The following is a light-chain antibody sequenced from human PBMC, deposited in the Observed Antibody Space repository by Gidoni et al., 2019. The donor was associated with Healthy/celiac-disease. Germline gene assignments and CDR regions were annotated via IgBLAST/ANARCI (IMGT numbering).Light chain of an antibody. CDR1: QSISNY. V-gene: IGKV1-39*01. Sequence: DIQMSQSPSSLSASAGDRVTITCRASQSISNYLNWYQQKPGKAPKLLIYAASSLQSGVPSRCSGSGSGTDFTLTISSLQPEDFATYYCQQSYNTPLAFGPGTKVDIK. J-gene: IGKJ3*01. CDR3: QQSYNTPLA. CDR2: AAS.